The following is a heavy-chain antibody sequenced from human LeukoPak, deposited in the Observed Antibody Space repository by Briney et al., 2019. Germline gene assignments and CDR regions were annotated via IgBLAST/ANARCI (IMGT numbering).Heavy chain of an antibody. D-gene: IGHD2-8*01. CDR2: IYYSGST. Sequence: SETLSLTCTVSGGSISSSSYYWGWIRQPPGKGLEWIGSIYYSGSTYYNPSLKSRVTISVDTSKNHFSLKLSSVTAADTAVYYCARQRQGYCTNGICPGTFDIWGQGTMVTVSS. CDR1: GGSISSSSYY. V-gene: IGHV4-39*01. J-gene: IGHJ3*02. CDR3: ARQRQGYCTNGICPGTFDI.